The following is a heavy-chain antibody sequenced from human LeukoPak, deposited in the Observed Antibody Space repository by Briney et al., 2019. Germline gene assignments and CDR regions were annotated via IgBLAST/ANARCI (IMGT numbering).Heavy chain of an antibody. CDR2: IRYDGSSQ. CDR1: GFTFINYN. D-gene: IGHD3-10*01. CDR3: AKQGSYCMDY. Sequence: GGSLRLSCAASGFTFINYNIHWVRQAPGKGLKWVSFIRYDGSSQYFADSVKGRFTISRDNSQNTLYLQMNSLRPEDTAVYYCAKQGSYCMDYWGQGALVTVSS. V-gene: IGHV3-30*02. J-gene: IGHJ4*02.